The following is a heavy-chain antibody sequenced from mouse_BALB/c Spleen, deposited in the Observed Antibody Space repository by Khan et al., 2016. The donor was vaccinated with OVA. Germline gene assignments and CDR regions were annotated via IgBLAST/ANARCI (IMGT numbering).Heavy chain of an antibody. V-gene: IGHV3-2*02. CDR3: ARTGAITTVVATDFDY. D-gene: IGHD1-1*01. Sequence: EVQLQESGPGLVKPSQSLSLTCTVTGYSITSDYAWNWIRQFPGNKLEWMGYISYSGRTSYNPSLKSRISITRDTSKNQFFLQLNSVTNEDTATYYCARTGAITTVVATDFDYWGQGTTLTVSS. J-gene: IGHJ2*01. CDR2: ISYSGRT. CDR1: GYSITSDYA.